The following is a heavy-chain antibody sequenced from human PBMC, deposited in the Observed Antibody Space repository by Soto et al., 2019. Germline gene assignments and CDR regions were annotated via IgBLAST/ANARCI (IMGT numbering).Heavy chain of an antibody. CDR3: AKEPPMVRGVIYYFDY. V-gene: IGHV3-23*01. CDR1: GFTFSSYA. J-gene: IGHJ4*02. CDR2: ISGSGGST. Sequence: GSLRLSCAASGFTFSSYAMSWVRQAPGKGLEWVSAISGSGGSTYYADSVKGRFTISRDNSKNTLYLQMNSLRAEDTAVYYCAKEPPMVRGVIYYFDYWGQGTLVTVSS. D-gene: IGHD3-10*01.